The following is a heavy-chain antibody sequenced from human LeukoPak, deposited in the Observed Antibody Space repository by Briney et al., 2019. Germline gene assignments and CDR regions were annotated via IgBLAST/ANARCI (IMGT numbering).Heavy chain of an antibody. J-gene: IGHJ3*02. V-gene: IGHV4-59*12. Sequence: KPSETLSLTCTVSGGSISSYYWSWIRQPPGKGLEWIGYIYYSGSTNYNPSLKSRVTISVDRSKNQFSLKLSSVTAADTAVYYCARDFGDYGFGSYAFDIWGQGTMVTVSS. CDR2: IYYSGST. D-gene: IGHD4-17*01. CDR3: ARDFGDYGFGSYAFDI. CDR1: GGSISSYY.